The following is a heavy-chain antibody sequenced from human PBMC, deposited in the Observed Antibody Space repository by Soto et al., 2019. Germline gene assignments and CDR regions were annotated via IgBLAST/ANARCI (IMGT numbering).Heavy chain of an antibody. Sequence: QLQLRESGPGLVKPSETLSLTCTVSGNSISGTSSFWAWIRQPPGKNLEWIGSVYYTGSTYYNSSLQGRVSISIDTYKNQFALSLNAVSAADRAVYYCTRRVRSTGLLDYWGQGALVTVSS. CDR2: VYYTGST. CDR3: TRRVRSTGLLDY. CDR1: GNSISGTSSF. J-gene: IGHJ4*02. D-gene: IGHD4-4*01. V-gene: IGHV4-39*01.